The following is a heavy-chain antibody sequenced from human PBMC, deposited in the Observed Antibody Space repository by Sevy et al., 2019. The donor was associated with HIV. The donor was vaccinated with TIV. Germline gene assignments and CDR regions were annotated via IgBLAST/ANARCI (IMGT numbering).Heavy chain of an antibody. Sequence: GEALKISCAASGFTFSNAWMSWVRQAPGKGLEWVGRIKDKTDSGTTDYAAPVKGRFTISRDESKNTPYLQLNSLKTEDTAVYYCTTDGYRGYDFDFDYWGQGTLVTVSS. D-gene: IGHD5-12*01. CDR3: TTDGYRGYDFDFDY. CDR2: IKDKTDSGTT. V-gene: IGHV3-15*01. J-gene: IGHJ4*02. CDR1: GFTFSNAW.